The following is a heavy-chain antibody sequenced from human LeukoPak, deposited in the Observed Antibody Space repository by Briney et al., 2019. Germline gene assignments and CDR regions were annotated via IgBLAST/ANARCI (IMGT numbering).Heavy chain of an antibody. Sequence: GGSLRLSCVASGFTFSTYGMSWVRQAPGKGLEWVSAISGSGGSTYYADSVKGRFTISRDNSKNTLYLQMNSLRAEDTAVYYCARGGDFWSGYSRGYYMDVWGKGTTVTVSS. V-gene: IGHV3-23*01. D-gene: IGHD3-3*01. J-gene: IGHJ6*03. CDR2: ISGSGGST. CDR3: ARGGDFWSGYSRGYYMDV. CDR1: GFTFSTYG.